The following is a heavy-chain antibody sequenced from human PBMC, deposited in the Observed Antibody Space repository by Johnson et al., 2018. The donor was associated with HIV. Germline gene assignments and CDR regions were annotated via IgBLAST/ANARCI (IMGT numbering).Heavy chain of an antibody. CDR1: GFTFDDYA. CDR3: AKDIGPRMGPDAFDI. J-gene: IGHJ3*02. Sequence: VQLVESGGGLVQPGRSLRLSCAASGFTFDDYAMHWVRQAPGKCLEWVSGISWNSGSIGYADSVKGRFTISRDNAKNSLYLQMNSLRAEDTALYYCAKDIGPRMGPDAFDIWGQGTMVTVSS. V-gene: IGHV3-9*01. D-gene: IGHD2-8*01. CDR2: ISWNSGSI.